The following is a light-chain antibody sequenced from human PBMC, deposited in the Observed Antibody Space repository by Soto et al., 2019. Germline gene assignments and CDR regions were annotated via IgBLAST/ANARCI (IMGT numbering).Light chain of an antibody. V-gene: IGKV3-20*01. CDR3: QQYGVSPMYT. CDR2: NAF. J-gene: IGKJ2*01. Sequence: EIVLTQSPGTLSLSPGERATLSCRASQSVRDSRLAWYQQKPGQGPRLLIYNAFSRVTGIPDRFSGSGSGTDFTLTISRLELEDFAVYYCQQYGVSPMYTFGQGTKLEVK. CDR1: QSVRDSR.